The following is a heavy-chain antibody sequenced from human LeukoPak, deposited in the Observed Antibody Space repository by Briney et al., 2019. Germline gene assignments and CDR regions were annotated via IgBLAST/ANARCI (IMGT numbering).Heavy chain of an antibody. J-gene: IGHJ6*02. CDR1: GFTFSSYG. CDR2: ISGSSSIT. V-gene: IGHV3-48*02. Sequence: GGSLRLSCAASGFTFSSYGMNWVRQAPGKGLEWVSYISGSSSITYYADSVRGRSTISRDNAKNSLYLQINSLRDEDTAVYYCARAYFDILTGYFPYGLDVWGQGTTVTVSS. CDR3: ARAYFDILTGYFPYGLDV. D-gene: IGHD3-9*01.